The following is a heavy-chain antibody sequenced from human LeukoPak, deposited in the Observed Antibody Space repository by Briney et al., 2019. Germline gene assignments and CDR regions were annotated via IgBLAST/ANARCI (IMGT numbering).Heavy chain of an antibody. Sequence: ASVKVSCKASGGTFSSYAISWVRQAPGQGLEWMGGIIPIFGTANYAQKFQGRVTITTDGSTSTAYMELSSLRSEDTAVYYCARVKGIVVVPAADTSNNWFDPWGQGTLVTVSS. CDR1: GGTFSSYA. J-gene: IGHJ5*02. CDR2: IIPIFGTA. V-gene: IGHV1-69*05. D-gene: IGHD2-2*01. CDR3: ARVKGIVVVPAADTSNNWFDP.